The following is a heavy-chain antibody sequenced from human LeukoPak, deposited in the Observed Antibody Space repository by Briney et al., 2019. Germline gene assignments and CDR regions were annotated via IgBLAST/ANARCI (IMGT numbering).Heavy chain of an antibody. Sequence: ASVKVSCKTSGYTFTGYYMHWVRQAPGQGLEWMGWINPNNGGTNYAQKFQGRVTMTRDTSISTAYMELTRLRSDDTAVYYCAREGNHYYGSGSYYYYYMDVWGKGTTVTVSS. J-gene: IGHJ6*03. CDR3: AREGNHYYGSGSYYYYYMDV. V-gene: IGHV1-2*02. CDR1: GYTFTGYY. CDR2: INPNNGGT. D-gene: IGHD3-10*01.